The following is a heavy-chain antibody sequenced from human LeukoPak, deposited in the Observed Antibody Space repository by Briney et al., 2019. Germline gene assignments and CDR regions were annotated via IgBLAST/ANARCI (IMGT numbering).Heavy chain of an antibody. Sequence: SQTLSLTCTVSGGSFTSGGYYWSWIRQHPGKGLEGLGCISYSEIAYYNPSLKSRVILSVDKSKNQFSLNLSSVTAADTALYYCARVLYDYYFDYWGQGTQVTVSP. CDR2: ISYSEIA. D-gene: IGHD2/OR15-2a*01. CDR1: GGSFTSGGYY. CDR3: ARVLYDYYFDY. J-gene: IGHJ4*02. V-gene: IGHV4-31*03.